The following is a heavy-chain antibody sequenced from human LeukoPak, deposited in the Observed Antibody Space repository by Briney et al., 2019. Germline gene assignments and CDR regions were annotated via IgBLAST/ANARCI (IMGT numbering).Heavy chain of an antibody. CDR2: IKQDGTEK. J-gene: IGHJ6*03. CDR1: GFCFTTYW. CDR3: ARVGDFPYYYYYMDG. V-gene: IGHV3-7*01. D-gene: IGHD3-3*01. Sequence: GGSLRLSCAASGFCFTTYWMSWVRQAPGKGLEWVANIKQDGTEKYYVDSVKGRFTISRDNAKNSLYLQMNSLRVEDTAVYYCARVGDFPYYYYYMDGWGKGTTVTGSS.